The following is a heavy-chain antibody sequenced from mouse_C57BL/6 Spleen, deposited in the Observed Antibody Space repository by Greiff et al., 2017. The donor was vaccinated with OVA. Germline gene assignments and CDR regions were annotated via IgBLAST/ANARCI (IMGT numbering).Heavy chain of an antibody. Sequence: EVQLLESGPGLVKPSQSLSLTCSVTGYSITSGYYWNWIRQFPGNKLEWMGYISYDGSNNYNPSLKNRISITRDTSKNQFFLKLNSVTTEDTATYYCARGFITTVVRDYFDYWGQGTTLTVSS. V-gene: IGHV3-6*01. J-gene: IGHJ2*01. CDR3: ARGFITTVVRDYFDY. CDR1: GYSITSGYY. D-gene: IGHD1-1*01. CDR2: ISYDGSN.